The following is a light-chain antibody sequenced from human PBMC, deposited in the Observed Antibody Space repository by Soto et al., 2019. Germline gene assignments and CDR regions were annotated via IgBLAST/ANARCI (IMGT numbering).Light chain of an antibody. CDR3: QHYHSYSNT. V-gene: IGKV1-5*01. Sequence: DIPMTQSPSTLSASVGDRVTITCRASQTISTWLAWYQHKPGRHPKLLIFDVSTLGSGVPSRFRGSGSGTEFTLTITSVQPDDFATYYCQHYHSYSNTFGQVTKLDIK. CDR2: DVS. J-gene: IGKJ2*01. CDR1: QTISTW.